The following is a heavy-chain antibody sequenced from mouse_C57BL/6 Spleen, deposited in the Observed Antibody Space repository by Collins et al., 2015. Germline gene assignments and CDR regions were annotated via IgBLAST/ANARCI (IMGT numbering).Heavy chain of an antibody. V-gene: IGHV10-3*01. Sequence: EVQLVESGGGLVQPKGSLKLSCAASGFTFNTYAMHWVRQAPGKGLEWVARIRSKGSNYATYYADSVKDRFTISRDDSQSMLYLQMNNLKTEDTAMYYCVRSNYGAMDYWGQGTSVTVSS. CDR3: VRSNYGAMDY. CDR1: GFTFNTYA. D-gene: IGHD2-5*01. J-gene: IGHJ4*01. CDR2: IRSKGSNYAT.